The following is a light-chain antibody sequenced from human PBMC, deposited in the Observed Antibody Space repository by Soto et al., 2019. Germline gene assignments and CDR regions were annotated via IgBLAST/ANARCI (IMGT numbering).Light chain of an antibody. CDR1: YSLVSSDGNTY. J-gene: IGKJ2*01. CDR3: MQSIHWPYT. Sequence: DVVMTQSPLSLPVTLGQPASISCRSSYSLVSSDGNTYLNWFHQRPGQSPGRLIYKISERDSGVPDRFSGSGSGTDFTLKISRVEAEDVGIYYCMQSIHWPYTFGQGTKLEIK. CDR2: KIS. V-gene: IGKV2-30*01.